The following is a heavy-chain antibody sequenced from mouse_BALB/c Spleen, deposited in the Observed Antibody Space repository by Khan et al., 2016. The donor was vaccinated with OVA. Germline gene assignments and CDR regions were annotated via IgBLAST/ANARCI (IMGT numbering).Heavy chain of an antibody. CDR1: GYTFTIYG. CDR3: ARVGYDGSIDY. CDR2: INTYTGEP. V-gene: IGHV9-3-1*01. Sequence: QIQLLQSGPELKKPGETVKISCKASGYTFTIYGMNWVRQAPGKGLKWMGWINTYTGEPTYADDFKGRFAFSLETSASTAFLQINNLTNEDTATXVWARVGYDGSIDYWGQGTSVTVSS. D-gene: IGHD2-14*01. J-gene: IGHJ4*01.